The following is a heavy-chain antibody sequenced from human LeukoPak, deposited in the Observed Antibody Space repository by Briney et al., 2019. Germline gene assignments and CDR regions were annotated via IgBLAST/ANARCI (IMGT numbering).Heavy chain of an antibody. CDR3: ARGGGLDV. CDR1: GXXXSSYW. Sequence: LRXXXXASGXXXSSYWXNWARQAPGKGLEWVASINHNGNVNYYVDSVKGRFTISRDNAKNSLYLQMSNLRAEDTAVYFCARGGGLDVWGQGATVTVSS. J-gene: IGHJ6*02. CDR2: INHNGNVN. D-gene: IGHD3-16*01. V-gene: IGHV3-7*03.